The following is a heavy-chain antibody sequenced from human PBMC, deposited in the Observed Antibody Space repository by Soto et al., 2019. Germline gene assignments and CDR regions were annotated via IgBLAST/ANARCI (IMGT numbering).Heavy chain of an antibody. D-gene: IGHD2-2*01. CDR2: ISSSGSTI. Sequence: GGSLRLSCAASGFTFSDYYMSWIRQAPGKGLEWVSYISSSGSTIYYADSVKGRFTISRDNAKNSLYLQMNSLRAEDTAVYYCARDAPFECSSTSCYRRPYDEYYYYYMDVWGKGTTVTVSS. CDR1: GFTFSDYY. V-gene: IGHV3-11*01. J-gene: IGHJ6*03. CDR3: ARDAPFECSSTSCYRRPYDEYYYYYMDV.